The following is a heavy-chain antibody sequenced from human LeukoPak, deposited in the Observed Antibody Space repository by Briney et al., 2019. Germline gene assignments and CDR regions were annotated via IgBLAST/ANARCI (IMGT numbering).Heavy chain of an antibody. D-gene: IGHD3-3*01. CDR1: GYSISSGYY. CDR3: ARRETYYDFWSGSNPAWFDP. Sequence: KSSETLSLTCAVSGYSISSGYYWGWIRQPPGKGLEWIGSIYHSGSTYYNPSLKSRVTISVDTSKNQFSLKLSSVTAADTAVYYCARRETYYDFWSGSNPAWFDPWGQGTLVTVSS. CDR2: IYHSGST. J-gene: IGHJ5*02. V-gene: IGHV4-38-2*01.